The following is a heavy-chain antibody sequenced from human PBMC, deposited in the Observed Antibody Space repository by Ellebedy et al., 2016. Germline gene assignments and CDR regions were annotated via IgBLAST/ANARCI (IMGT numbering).Heavy chain of an antibody. CDR1: GYTFTSHG. CDR3: ARRSRHDYSIREMYYFDY. J-gene: IGHJ4*02. V-gene: IGHV1-18*01. CDR2: ISAYNGHT. D-gene: IGHD4-11*01. Sequence: ASVKVSCKASGYTFTSHGISWVRQAPGQGLEWMGWISAYNGHTDYAKKLQGRVTMTTDTSTSTAYMELRRLRSDDTAVYYCARRSRHDYSIREMYYFDYWGQGTLVTVSS.